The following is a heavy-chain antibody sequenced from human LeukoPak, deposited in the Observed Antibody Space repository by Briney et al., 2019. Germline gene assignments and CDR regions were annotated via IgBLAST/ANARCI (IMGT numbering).Heavy chain of an antibody. V-gene: IGHV1-2*06. J-gene: IGHJ4*02. CDR2: INPNSGGT. D-gene: IGHD3-22*01. CDR3: ARDFSKVYYYDSSGYSYYFDY. Sequence: ASVKVSCKTSGYTFTSFVIHWVRQAPGQGLEWMGRINPNSGGTNYAQKFQGRVTMTRDTSISTAYMELGRLRSDDTAVYYCARDFSKVYYYDSSGYSYYFDYWGQGTLVTVSS. CDR1: GYTFTSFV.